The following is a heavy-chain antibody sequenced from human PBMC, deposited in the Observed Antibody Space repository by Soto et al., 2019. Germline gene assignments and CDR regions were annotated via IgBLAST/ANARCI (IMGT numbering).Heavy chain of an antibody. CDR3: AISKPNYDILTAYYKSSFDY. V-gene: IGHV3-48*02. D-gene: IGHD3-9*01. CDR2: ISSSSSAI. J-gene: IGHJ4*02. CDR1: AFTFNYYS. Sequence: SGGSLRLSCEVSAFTFNYYSLNWVRQAPGKGLEWVSYISSSSSAIYYADSVKGRFTISRDSAKKSLYLQMNSLRDEDSGVYYCAISKPNYDILTAYYKSSFDYWGLGTLVTVSS.